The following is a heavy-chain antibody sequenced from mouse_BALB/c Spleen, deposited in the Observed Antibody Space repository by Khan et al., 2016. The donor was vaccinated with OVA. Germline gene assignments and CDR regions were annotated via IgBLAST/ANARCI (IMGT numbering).Heavy chain of an antibody. CDR2: IIYTGYT. V-gene: IGHV3-8*02. CDR1: GDSITSGY. Sequence: EVQLQESGPSLVKPSQTLSLTCSVTGDSITSGYWNWIRKFPGNKLEYMGYIIYTGYTYYNPSLKRRISITRHTSKNQYYLQLSSVTDEDTATYYCARSTYRYAFVYWGQGTLVTVSA. D-gene: IGHD2-12*01. CDR3: ARSTYRYAFVY. J-gene: IGHJ3*01.